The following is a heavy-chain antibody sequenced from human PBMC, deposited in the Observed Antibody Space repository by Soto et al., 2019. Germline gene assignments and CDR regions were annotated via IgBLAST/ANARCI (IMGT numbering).Heavy chain of an antibody. CDR2: TSNDGSNT. V-gene: IGHV3-30-3*01. CDR3: ARGNLDV. Sequence: AGGSLRLSCSASGFTFSRYAMSLVRQAPGRGLEWVAVTSNDGSNTFYADSVKGRFTISRDNSKNTVYLQMNSLRPEDTAVYYCARGNLDVWGQGTTVTVS. J-gene: IGHJ6*02. CDR1: GFTFSRYA. D-gene: IGHD1-7*01.